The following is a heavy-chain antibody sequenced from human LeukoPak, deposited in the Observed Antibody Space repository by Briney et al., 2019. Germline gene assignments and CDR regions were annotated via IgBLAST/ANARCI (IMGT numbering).Heavy chain of an antibody. CDR1: GYTFTGYY. CDR2: INPNSGGT. Sequence: ASVKVSCKASGYTFTGYYMHWVRQAPGQGLDLIGSINPNSGGTNYAQKFQGRVTMTRDTSISTAYMELSRLRSDDTAVYYCARGAIVATIQPYYMDVWGKGTTVTVSS. D-gene: IGHD5-12*01. J-gene: IGHJ6*03. CDR3: ARGAIVATIQPYYMDV. V-gene: IGHV1-2*02.